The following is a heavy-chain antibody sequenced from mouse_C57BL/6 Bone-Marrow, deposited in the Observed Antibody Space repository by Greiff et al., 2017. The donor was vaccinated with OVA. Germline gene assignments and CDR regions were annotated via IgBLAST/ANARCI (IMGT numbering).Heavy chain of an antibody. D-gene: IGHD3-3*01. Sequence: QVQLQQSGAELVRPGSSVKLSCKASGYTFTSYWMDWVKQRPGQGLEWIGNIYPSDSETHYNQKFKDKATLTVDKSSSTAYMQLSSLTSEDSAVYYCARCALGAMDDWGQGTSVTVSS. V-gene: IGHV1-61*01. CDR2: IYPSDSET. J-gene: IGHJ4*01. CDR1: GYTFTSYW. CDR3: ARCALGAMDD.